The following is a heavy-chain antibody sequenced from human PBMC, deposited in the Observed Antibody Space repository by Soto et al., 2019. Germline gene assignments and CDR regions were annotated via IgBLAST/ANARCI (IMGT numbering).Heavy chain of an antibody. CDR3: ALRSGDYDFWSGSTQYYYYGMDV. CDR1: GGTFSSYA. V-gene: IGHV1-69*01. J-gene: IGHJ6*02. CDR2: IIPILGTA. Sequence: QVQLVQSGAEVKKPGSSVKVSCKASGGTFSSYAISWVRQAPGQVLEWMGGIIPILGTANYAQKFQGRVTITADEPTITAYMELGSLRSEDTAVYYFALRSGDYDFWSGSTQYYYYGMDVWGQGTTVTVSS. D-gene: IGHD3-3*01.